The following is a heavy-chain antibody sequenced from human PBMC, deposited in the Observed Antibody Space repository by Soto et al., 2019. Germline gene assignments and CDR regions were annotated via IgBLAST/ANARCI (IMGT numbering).Heavy chain of an antibody. V-gene: IGHV4-59*01. D-gene: IGHD2-21*02. CDR2: VYYSGGA. CDR1: GCSISGYY. CDR3: TRDGDGRMTTNPYYYYGMDV. J-gene: IGHJ6*02. Sequence: WEALSLTCTVSGCSISGYYWSWIRQPPGKGLEWIGNVYYSGGAKYNPSVKRRVSISVDTSKNQFSLNLSSVTAADTAVYYCTRDGDGRMTTNPYYYYGMDVWGPGITVT.